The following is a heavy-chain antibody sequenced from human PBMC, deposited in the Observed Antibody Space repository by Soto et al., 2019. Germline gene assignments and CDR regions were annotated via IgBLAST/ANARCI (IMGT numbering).Heavy chain of an antibody. J-gene: IGHJ1*01. CDR1: GGTFSSYA. CDR3: ARGWVPAADGYFQH. V-gene: IGHV1-69*13. CDR2: IIPIFGTA. Sequence: SVKVSCKASGGTFSSYAISWVRQAPGQGLEWMGGIIPIFGTANYTQKFQGRVTITADESTSTAYMELSSLRSEDTAVYYCARGWVPAADGYFQHWGQGTLVTVSS. D-gene: IGHD2-2*01.